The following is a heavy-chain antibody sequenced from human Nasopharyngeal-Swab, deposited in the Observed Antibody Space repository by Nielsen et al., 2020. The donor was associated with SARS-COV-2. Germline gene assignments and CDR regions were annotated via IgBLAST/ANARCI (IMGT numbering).Heavy chain of an antibody. CDR3: ARDIEGGLGLRY. Sequence: GESLKISCAASGFTVSSNYMSWVRQAPGKGLEWVSVIYSGGSTYYADSVKGRFTISRDNSKNTLYLQMNSLRAEDTAVYYCARDIEGGLGLRYWGQGTLVTVSS. CDR2: IYSGGST. D-gene: IGHD2-15*01. CDR1: GFTVSSNY. V-gene: IGHV3-66*01. J-gene: IGHJ4*02.